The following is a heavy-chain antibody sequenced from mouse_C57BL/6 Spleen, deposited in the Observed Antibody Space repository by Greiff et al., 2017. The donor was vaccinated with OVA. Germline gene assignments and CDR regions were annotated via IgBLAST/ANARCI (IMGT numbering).Heavy chain of an antibody. V-gene: IGHV1-80*01. CDR1: GYAFSSYW. Sequence: QVQLQQSGAELVKPGASVKISCKASGYAFSSYWMNWVKQRPGKGLEWIGQIYPGDGDTNYNGKFKGKATLTADKSSSTAYMQLSSLTSEDSAVYCCARTGIYYGNYDYYAMDYWGQGTSVTVSS. D-gene: IGHD2-1*01. CDR2: IYPGDGDT. CDR3: ARTGIYYGNYDYYAMDY. J-gene: IGHJ4*01.